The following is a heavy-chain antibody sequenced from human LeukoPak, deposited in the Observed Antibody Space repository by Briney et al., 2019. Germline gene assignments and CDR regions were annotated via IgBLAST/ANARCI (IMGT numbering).Heavy chain of an antibody. Sequence: GGSLRLSCAASGFTFSSYAMHWVRQAPGKGLEWVAVISYDGSNKYYADSVKGRFTISRDNSKNTLYLQMNSLRAEDTAVYYCARGTYYYDSSGPPQDYWGQGTLVTVSS. CDR3: ARGTYYYDSSGPPQDY. CDR1: GFTFSSYA. V-gene: IGHV3-30*04. CDR2: ISYDGSNK. J-gene: IGHJ4*02. D-gene: IGHD3-22*01.